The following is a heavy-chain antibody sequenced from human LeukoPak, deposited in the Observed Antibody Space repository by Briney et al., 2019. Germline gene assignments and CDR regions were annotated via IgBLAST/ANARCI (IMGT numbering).Heavy chain of an antibody. Sequence: SETLSLTCAVSGGSISSSNWWSWVRQPPGKGLEWIGEIYHSGSTNYNPSLKSRVTISVDKSKNQFSLKLSSVTAADTAVYYCARVGQWPDPHNDYWGQGTLVTVSS. D-gene: IGHD6-19*01. CDR3: ARVGQWPDPHNDY. V-gene: IGHV4-4*02. CDR1: GGSISSSNW. CDR2: IYHSGST. J-gene: IGHJ4*02.